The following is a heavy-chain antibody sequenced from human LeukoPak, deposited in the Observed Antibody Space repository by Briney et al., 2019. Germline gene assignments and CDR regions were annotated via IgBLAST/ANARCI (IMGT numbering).Heavy chain of an antibody. J-gene: IGHJ4*02. V-gene: IGHV3-48*01. CDR1: GFTFSSYS. CDR2: VSSSSSTI. Sequence: PGGSLRLSCAASGFTFSSYSMNWVRQAPGKGLEWVSYVSSSSSTIYYADSVKGRFTISRDNAKNSLYLQMNSLRAEDTAVYYCASEAPRLLWFGESINFDYWGQGTLLTVSS. CDR3: ASEAPRLLWFGESINFDY. D-gene: IGHD3-10*01.